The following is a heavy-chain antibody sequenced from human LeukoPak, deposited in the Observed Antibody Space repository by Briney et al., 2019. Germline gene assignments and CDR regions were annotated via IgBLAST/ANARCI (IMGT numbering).Heavy chain of an antibody. D-gene: IGHD2/OR15-2a*01. J-gene: IGHJ4*02. V-gene: IGHV3-7*01. CDR3: AREKNLAY. Sequence: PGGSLRLSCAASGFTFSSYWMSWVRQAPGEGLEWVANIRPDGSDKYYVASVKGRFTISRDNAKNSLYLQMNSLRVEDTAVYYCAREKNLAYWGQGTLVTVSS. CDR2: IRPDGSDK. CDR1: GFTFSSYW.